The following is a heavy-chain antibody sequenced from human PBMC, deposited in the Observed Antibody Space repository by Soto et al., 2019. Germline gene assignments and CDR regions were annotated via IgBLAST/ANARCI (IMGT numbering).Heavy chain of an antibody. CDR2: IKQDGSEK. CDR3: AFIAARTGDAFEI. D-gene: IGHD6-6*01. Sequence: GGSLILSCAASGFTFSSYWMSWVRQAPGKGLEWVANIKQDGSEKYYVDSVKGRFTISRDNAKNSLYLQMNSLRAEDTAVYYWAFIAARTGDAFEIWGQGKMVTVS. V-gene: IGHV3-7*01. J-gene: IGHJ3*02. CDR1: GFTFSSYW.